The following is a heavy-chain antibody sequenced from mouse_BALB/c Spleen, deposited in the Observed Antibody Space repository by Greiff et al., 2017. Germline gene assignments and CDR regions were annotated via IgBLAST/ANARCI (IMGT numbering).Heavy chain of an antibody. CDR3: VRHGDYDYAFDY. J-gene: IGHJ2*01. CDR1: GFTFNTYA. V-gene: IGHV10-1*02. Sequence: EVKLVESGGGLVQPKGSLKLSCAASGFTFNTYAMNWVRQAPGKGLEWVARIRSKSNNYATYYADSVKDRFTISRDDSQSMLYLQMNNLKTEDTAMYYCVRHGDYDYAFDYWGQGTTLTVSS. CDR2: IRSKSNNYAT. D-gene: IGHD2-4*01.